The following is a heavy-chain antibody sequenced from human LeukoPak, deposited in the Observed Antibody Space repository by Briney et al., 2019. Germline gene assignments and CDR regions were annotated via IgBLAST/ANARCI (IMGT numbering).Heavy chain of an antibody. V-gene: IGHV3-9*01. CDR2: ISWNSGSI. D-gene: IGHD6-13*01. CDR3: ARHSSSWYAYFDY. CDR1: GFTFDDYA. J-gene: IGHJ4*02. Sequence: GRSLRLSCAASGFTFDDYAMHWVRQAPGKGLEWVSGISWNSGSIGYADSVKGRFTISRDNAKNSLYLQMNSLRAEDTAVYYCARHSSSWYAYFDYWGQGTLVTVSS.